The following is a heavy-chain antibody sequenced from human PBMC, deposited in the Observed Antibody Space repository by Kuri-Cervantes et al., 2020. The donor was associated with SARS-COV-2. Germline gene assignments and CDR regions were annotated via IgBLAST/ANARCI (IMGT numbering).Heavy chain of an antibody. J-gene: IGHJ4*02. D-gene: IGHD2-2*01. CDR3: ARYCSSTSCYGGAFDY. CDR2: IYTSGST. Sequence: SETLSLTCTVSGGSISSGSYYWSWIRQPAGKGLEWIGYIYTSGSTNYNPSLKSRVTISVDRSKNQFSLKLSSVTAADTAVYYCARYCSSTSCYGGAFDYWGQGTLVTVSS. CDR1: GGSISSGSYY. V-gene: IGHV4-61*09.